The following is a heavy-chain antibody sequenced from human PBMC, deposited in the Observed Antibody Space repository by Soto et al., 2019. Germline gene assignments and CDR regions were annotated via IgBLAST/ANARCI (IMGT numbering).Heavy chain of an antibody. V-gene: IGHV2-26*01. Sequence: QVTLKESGPVLVKPTETLTLTCTVSGFSLSNARMGVSWIRQPPGKALEWLAHIFSNDEKSYSTSLKCRLTISKDTPKSQVVLTMTSMDPVDTATYYCARPQTRNGDYAIDYWGQGTLVTVSS. CDR1: GFSLSNARMG. CDR2: IFSNDEK. J-gene: IGHJ4*02. CDR3: ARPQTRNGDYAIDY. D-gene: IGHD4-17*01.